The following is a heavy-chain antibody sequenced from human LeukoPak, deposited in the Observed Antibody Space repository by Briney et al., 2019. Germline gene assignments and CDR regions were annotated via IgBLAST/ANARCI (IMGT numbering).Heavy chain of an antibody. CDR3: AREIVVVFNWFAP. V-gene: IGHV1-18*01. CDR1: GYTFTSYG. Sequence: GASVKVSCKASGYTFTSYGISWVRQAPGQGLEWMGWISAYNGNTNYAQKLQGRVTMATDTSTSTAYMELRSLRSDDPAVYYCAREIVVVFNWFAPWAQGTLVTVSS. D-gene: IGHD3-22*01. CDR2: ISAYNGNT. J-gene: IGHJ5*02.